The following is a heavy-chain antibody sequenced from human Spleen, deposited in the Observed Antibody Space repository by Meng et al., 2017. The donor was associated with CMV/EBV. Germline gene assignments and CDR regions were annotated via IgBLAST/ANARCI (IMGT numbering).Heavy chain of an antibody. V-gene: IGHV4-39*07. CDR3: ARSAVRPYFDY. J-gene: IGHJ4*02. CDR2: IYYSGSV. D-gene: IGHD6-6*01. CDR1: GDSISSNSYY. Sequence: QLQLQESGPGLVKPSETLSLTCTVSGDSISSNSYYWGWIRQSPGKGLEWIGSIYYSGSVYYSPSLKSRVTILVDTSKNHFSLNLSSVTAADTAVYYCARSAVRPYFDYWGQGTLVTVSS.